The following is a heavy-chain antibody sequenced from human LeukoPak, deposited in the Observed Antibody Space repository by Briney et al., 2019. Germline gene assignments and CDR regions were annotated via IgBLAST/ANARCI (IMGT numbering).Heavy chain of an antibody. CDR3: ARPSFVTATTNWFDP. V-gene: IGHV1-2*02. D-gene: IGHD2-21*02. Sequence: ASVKISCKACGYTFTGYYVHWVRQAHGQGLEWMGWINPNSGGTNYAQKFQGRVTMTRDTSISTAYMELSRLRSDDTAVYYCARPSFVTATTNWFDPWGQGTLVTVSS. J-gene: IGHJ5*02. CDR2: INPNSGGT. CDR1: GYTFTGYY.